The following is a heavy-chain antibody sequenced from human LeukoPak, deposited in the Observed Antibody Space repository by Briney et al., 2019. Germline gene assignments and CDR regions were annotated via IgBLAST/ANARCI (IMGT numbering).Heavy chain of an antibody. V-gene: IGHV3-21*01. J-gene: IGHJ4*02. CDR3: ARDRPTGASRVFVVE. D-gene: IGHD2-15*01. Sequence: KTGGSLRLSCTASGFTFRTYAMTWVREAPWKGLEWISSMSSGSSYIYYADSVRGRFTISRDNAKHSLSLEMNNLRAEDTAMYYCARDRPTGASRVFVVEWGQGTLVTVSS. CDR1: GFTFRTYA. CDR2: MSSGSSYI.